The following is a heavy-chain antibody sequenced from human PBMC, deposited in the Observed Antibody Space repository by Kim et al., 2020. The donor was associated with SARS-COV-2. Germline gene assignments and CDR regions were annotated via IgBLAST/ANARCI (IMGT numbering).Heavy chain of an antibody. CDR2: T. Sequence: TTSTPSLKGRVTISVETTKKQFSLRLSSVTAADAAVYYCARHLRNWYFDLWGRGTLVTVSS. CDR3: ARHLRNWYFDL. V-gene: IGHV4-39*01. J-gene: IGHJ2*01.